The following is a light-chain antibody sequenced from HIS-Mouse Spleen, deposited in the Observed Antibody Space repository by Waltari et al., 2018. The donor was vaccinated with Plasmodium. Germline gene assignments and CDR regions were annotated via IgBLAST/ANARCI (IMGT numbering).Light chain of an antibody. J-gene: IGKJ4*01. CDR3: QQYYSYLLT. V-gene: IGKV1-8*01. CDR1: QGISSY. Sequence: AIRMTQSPSSFSASTGDSVTITCRASQGISSYLAWYQQKPGKAPKLLIYAASPLQSGVPSRFSGSGSGTDFTLTISCLQSEDFATYYCQQYYSYLLTFGGGTKVEIK. CDR2: AAS.